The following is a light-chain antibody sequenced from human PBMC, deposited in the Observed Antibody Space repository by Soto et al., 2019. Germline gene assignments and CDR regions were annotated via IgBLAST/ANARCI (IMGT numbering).Light chain of an antibody. Sequence: QSAATLSLSAGERATLSCSASQSVVTYLAWYHHKPGQAPRLLIYDASNRATGIPARFSGSGSGTDFTLSISSLEPEDFAVYYCQQRSTWPLTFGGGTKVEIK. CDR1: QSVVTY. CDR2: DAS. CDR3: QQRSTWPLT. V-gene: IGKV3-11*01. J-gene: IGKJ4*01.